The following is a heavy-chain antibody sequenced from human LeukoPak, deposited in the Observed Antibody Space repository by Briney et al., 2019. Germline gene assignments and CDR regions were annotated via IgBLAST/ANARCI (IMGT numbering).Heavy chain of an antibody. D-gene: IGHD3-9*01. Sequence: GASVKVSCKASGGTFSSYAISWVRQAPGQGLEWMGWISAYNGNTNYAQKLQGRVTMTTDTSTSTAYMELRSLRSDDTAVYYCARDLVDAAYFDYWGQGTLVTVSS. CDR1: GGTFSSYA. CDR2: ISAYNGNT. V-gene: IGHV1-18*01. CDR3: ARDLVDAAYFDY. J-gene: IGHJ4*02.